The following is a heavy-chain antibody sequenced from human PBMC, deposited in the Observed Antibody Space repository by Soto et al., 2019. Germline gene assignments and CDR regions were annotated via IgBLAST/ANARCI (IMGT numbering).Heavy chain of an antibody. J-gene: IGHJ5*02. CDR2: IIPIFGTA. V-gene: IGHV1-69*13. CDR3: ARDIAVPAAIDWFDP. Sequence: SVKVSCKASGGTFSSYAISWVRQAPGRGLEWMGGIIPIFGTANYAQKFQGRVTITADESTSTAYMELSSLRSEDTAVYYCARDIAVPAAIDWFDPWGQGTLVTVS. D-gene: IGHD2-2*01. CDR1: GGTFSSYA.